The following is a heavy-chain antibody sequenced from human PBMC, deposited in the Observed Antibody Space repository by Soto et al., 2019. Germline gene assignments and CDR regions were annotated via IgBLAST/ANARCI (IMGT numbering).Heavy chain of an antibody. V-gene: IGHV4-34*01. CDR3: ARGQGTDPPDY. Sequence: QVQLQQWGAGLLKPSETLSLTCAVYGGSFSGYYWSWIRQPPGKELEWIGEINHSGSTNYNPSLKSRGTISVDTSKNQFSLKPSSGTAADTAGDYCARGQGTDPPDYWGQGTLVTVSS. D-gene: IGHD3-10*01. J-gene: IGHJ4*02. CDR2: INHSGST. CDR1: GGSFSGYY.